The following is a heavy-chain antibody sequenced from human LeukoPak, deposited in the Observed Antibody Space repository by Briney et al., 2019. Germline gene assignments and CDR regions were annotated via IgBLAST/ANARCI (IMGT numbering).Heavy chain of an antibody. CDR3: ARDLYYYDSSGYFYYYYGMDV. D-gene: IGHD3-22*01. J-gene: IGHJ6*02. Sequence: GGSLRLSCAASGFTFSSYAMRWVRQAPGKGLEYVSAISSNGGSTYYANSVKGRFTISRDNSKNTLYLQMGSLRAEDMAVYYCARDLYYYDSSGYFYYYYGMDVWGQGTTVTVSS. CDR2: ISSNGGST. V-gene: IGHV3-64*01. CDR1: GFTFSSYA.